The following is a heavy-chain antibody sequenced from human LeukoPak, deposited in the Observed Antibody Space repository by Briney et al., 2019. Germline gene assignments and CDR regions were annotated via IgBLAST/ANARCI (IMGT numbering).Heavy chain of an antibody. Sequence: SAGSLRLSCAASRFTFSSSWMSCVRQAPGKGREWLANIKQDGSEESSMDSLKGRLVISRDHAKKLLYLQMNNLRVEDTAVYYCARVGPPYYYYMDVWGRGTTVTVSS. CDR2: IKQDGSEE. CDR1: RFTFSSSW. CDR3: ARVGPPYYYYMDV. J-gene: IGHJ6*03. V-gene: IGHV3-7*01.